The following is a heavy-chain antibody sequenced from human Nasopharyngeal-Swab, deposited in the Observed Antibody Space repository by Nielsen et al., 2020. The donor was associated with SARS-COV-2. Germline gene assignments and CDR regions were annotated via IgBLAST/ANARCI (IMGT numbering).Heavy chain of an antibody. CDR3: ARDAPAHYGAFY. J-gene: IGHJ4*02. CDR1: GFTFSSFG. V-gene: IGHV3-30*03. D-gene: IGHD4-17*01. Sequence: GASLKISCAASGFTFSSFGMHWVRQAPGKGLEWVAFIAHDASNEYYGDSVKGRFSISGDSSKNTLYLQMDSLRGEDTAVYYCARDAPAHYGAFYWGRGTLVTVSS. CDR2: IAHDASNE.